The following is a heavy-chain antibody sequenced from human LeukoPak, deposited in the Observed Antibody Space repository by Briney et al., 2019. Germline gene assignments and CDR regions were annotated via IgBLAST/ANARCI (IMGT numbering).Heavy chain of an antibody. V-gene: IGHV4-59*08. CDR1: GDSISSYY. D-gene: IGHD2-15*01. CDR3: ARHRWLLPELPDYFDY. CDR2: IYYSGST. J-gene: IGHJ4*02. Sequence: SETLSLTCTVSGDSISSYYWSWIRQPPGKGLEWIGYIYYSGSTNYNPSLKSRVTISVDTSKNQFSLKLSSVTAADTAVYYCARHRWLLPELPDYFDYWGQGTLVTVSS.